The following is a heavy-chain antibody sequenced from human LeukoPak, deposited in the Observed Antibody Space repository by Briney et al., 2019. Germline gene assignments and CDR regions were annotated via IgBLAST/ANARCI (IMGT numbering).Heavy chain of an antibody. CDR1: GFTFSSYG. D-gene: IGHD3-10*01. J-gene: IGHJ4*02. V-gene: IGHV3-21*01. CDR2: ISSSSSYI. Sequence: PGGSLRLSCAASGFTFSSYGMNWVRQAPGKGLEWVSSISSSSSYIYYADSVKGRFTISRDNAKDSLYLQMTSLRVEDTAVYYCAKLAKYFYGSETYYFFEHWGQGTPVTASS. CDR3: AKLAKYFYGSETYYFFEH.